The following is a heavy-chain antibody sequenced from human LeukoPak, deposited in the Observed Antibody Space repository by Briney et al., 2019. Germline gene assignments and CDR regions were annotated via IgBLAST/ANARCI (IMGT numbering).Heavy chain of an antibody. V-gene: IGHV3-7*03. D-gene: IGHD3-16*01. CDR2: INKNGGDQ. CDR3: TTYYDSGPSKD. Sequence: GGSLRLSCAASGFTFSTYWMTWVRQAPGKGLEWVANINKNGGDQYYGDSVKGRFTISRDNTKNSLYLQMNSLRAEDTAMYYCTTYYDSGPSKDWGLGTLLTVSS. CDR1: GFTFSTYW. J-gene: IGHJ4*02.